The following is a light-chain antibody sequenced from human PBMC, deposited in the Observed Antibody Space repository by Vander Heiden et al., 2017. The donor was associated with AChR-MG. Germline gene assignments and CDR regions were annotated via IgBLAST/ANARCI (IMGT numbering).Light chain of an antibody. J-gene: IGLJ2*01. CDR2: DVI. CDR1: SSDIGNSNY. Sequence: QSALTQPASVSGSPGQSITISCTGTSSDIGNSNYVSWYQQHPGKAPKLLIYDVINRPSGVSYRFSGSKSGNTASLTLSGLQAEDEADYYCGSYTTTSTLFVFGGGTKLTVL. V-gene: IGLV2-14*01. CDR3: GSYTTTSTLFV.